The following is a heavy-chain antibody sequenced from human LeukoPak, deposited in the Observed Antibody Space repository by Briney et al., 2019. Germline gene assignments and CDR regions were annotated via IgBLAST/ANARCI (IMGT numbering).Heavy chain of an antibody. D-gene: IGHD3-3*01. CDR2: VHLDGRT. CDR3: AREGGFYRPLDY. CDR1: GGSVINTNW. V-gene: IGHV4-4*02. Sequence: PSETLSLTCGVSGGSVINTNWWTWVRQPPGKGLEWIGEVHLDGRTNYNPSLESRLTMSVDVSENQVSLKLTSVTAADTAVYYCAREGGFYRPLDYSGQGTHVTVSS. J-gene: IGHJ4*02.